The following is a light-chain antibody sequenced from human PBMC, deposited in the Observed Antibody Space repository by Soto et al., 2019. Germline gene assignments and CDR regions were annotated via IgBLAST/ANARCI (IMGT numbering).Light chain of an antibody. Sequence: QSVLTQPPSVSGAPGQRVTMSCTGSSSNIGAGYAVHWFQQLPGTAPRLLIYGNINRLAGVPARFSGSKSGTSASLAITGLQAEDEADYYCQSYDSSLSAWVFGGGTKLTVL. CDR3: QSYDSSLSAWV. CDR1: SSNIGAGYA. CDR2: GNI. J-gene: IGLJ2*01. V-gene: IGLV1-40*01.